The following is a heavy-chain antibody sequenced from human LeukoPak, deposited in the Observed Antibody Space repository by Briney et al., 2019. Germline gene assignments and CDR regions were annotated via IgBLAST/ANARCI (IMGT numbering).Heavy chain of an antibody. CDR2: IYTSGST. CDR1: GGSISSYY. CDR3: ATRGYSYGGFDY. D-gene: IGHD5-18*01. J-gene: IGHJ4*02. V-gene: IGHV4-4*07. Sequence: SETLSLTCTVSGGSISSYYWSWIRQPAGKGLEWIGRIYTSGSTNYNPSLKSRVTISVDTSKNQFSLKLSSVTAADTAVYYCATRGYSYGGFDYWGQGTLVTVSS.